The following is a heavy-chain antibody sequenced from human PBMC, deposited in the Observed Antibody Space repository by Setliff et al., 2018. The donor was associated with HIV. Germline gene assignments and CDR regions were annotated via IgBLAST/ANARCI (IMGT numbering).Heavy chain of an antibody. V-gene: IGHV4-59*08. J-gene: IGHJ6*03. D-gene: IGHD6-13*01. CDR2: LSFGGNP. Sequence: SETLSLTCTVSGAFISDDYWSWIRQPPGKGLEWIAYLSFGGNPNYNPSLTSRVSMSVDTSKNQVSLRLSSVTAADTGVYYCARHRDPPGSRWIYYYYYMDLWGEGTTVTVSS. CDR1: GAFISDDY. CDR3: ARHRDPPGSRWIYYYYYMDL.